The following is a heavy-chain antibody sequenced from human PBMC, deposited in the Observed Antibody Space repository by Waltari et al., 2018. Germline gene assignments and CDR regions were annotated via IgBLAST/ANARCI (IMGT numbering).Heavy chain of an antibody. D-gene: IGHD3-10*01. J-gene: IGHJ4*02. Sequence: EVQLLESGGGLVQPGGSLRLSFAASGFTFSSYAMSWVRQAPGKGLEWVSVISGSGGSTYYADSVKGRCTMSRDNSKNTMYLQMNSLRAEDTAVYYCAKERGNIDYWGQGTLVTVSS. V-gene: IGHV3-23*01. CDR2: ISGSGGST. CDR1: GFTFSSYA. CDR3: AKERGNIDY.